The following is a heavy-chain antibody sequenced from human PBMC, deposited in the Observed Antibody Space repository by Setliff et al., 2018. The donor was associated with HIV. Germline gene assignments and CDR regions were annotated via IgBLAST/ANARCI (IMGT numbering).Heavy chain of an antibody. V-gene: IGHV4-34*01. D-gene: IGHD6-13*01. CDR3: VRESSSSSRITDWFFDL. CDR2: INYSGST. Sequence: SETLSLTCAVYVGSFSGHYWSWIRQPPGKGLEWIGEINYSGSTNYNPSLKSRVTISVDTSKNQFSLKLTSVTAADTAIYYCVRESSSSSRITDWFFDLWGRGTPGTVPQ. CDR1: VGSFSGHY. J-gene: IGHJ2*01.